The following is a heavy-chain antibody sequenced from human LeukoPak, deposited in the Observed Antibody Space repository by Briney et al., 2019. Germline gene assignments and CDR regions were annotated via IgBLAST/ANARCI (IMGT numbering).Heavy chain of an antibody. CDR3: TRRGYSYLQSNRVYYYYYYMDV. J-gene: IGHJ6*03. D-gene: IGHD5-18*01. Sequence: GGSLRLSCAASGFTFDDYAMHWVRQAPGKGLEWVSGISWNSGSIGYADSVKGRFTISRDNAKNSLYLQMNSLRAEDTAVYYCTRRGYSYLQSNRVYYYYYYMDVWGKGTTVTISS. CDR2: ISWNSGSI. V-gene: IGHV3-9*01. CDR1: GFTFDDYA.